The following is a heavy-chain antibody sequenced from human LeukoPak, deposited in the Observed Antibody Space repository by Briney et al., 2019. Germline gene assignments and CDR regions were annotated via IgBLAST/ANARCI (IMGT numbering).Heavy chain of an antibody. CDR3: AKDLGGYSSDWVANSLFDY. V-gene: IGHV1-18*01. D-gene: IGHD6-19*01. CDR1: GYTFTSYG. CDR2: ISAYNGNT. Sequence: GASVRVSCKASGYTFTSYGISWVRQAPGQGLEWMGWISAYNGNTNYAQKLQGRVTMTTDTSTSTAYMELRSLRSDDTAVYYCAKDLGGYSSDWVANSLFDYWGQGTLVTVSS. J-gene: IGHJ4*02.